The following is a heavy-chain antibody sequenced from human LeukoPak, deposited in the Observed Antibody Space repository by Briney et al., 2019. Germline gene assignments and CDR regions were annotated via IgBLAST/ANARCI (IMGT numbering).Heavy chain of an antibody. D-gene: IGHD5-12*01. J-gene: IGHJ5*02. CDR1: GFTFSNYG. V-gene: IGHV3-30*02. CDR3: AKGLPYSGYDYWFDP. CDR2: IRYDGNNK. Sequence: GGSLRLSCGASGFTFSNYGMLWVRQALGKGLEWVTVIRYDGNNKLYADSVKGRFTISRDNSKNTLYVQMNSLRAADTAVYYCAKGLPYSGYDYWFDPWGQGTLVTVSS.